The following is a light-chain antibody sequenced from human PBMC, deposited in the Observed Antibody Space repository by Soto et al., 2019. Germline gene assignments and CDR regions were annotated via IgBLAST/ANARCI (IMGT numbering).Light chain of an antibody. V-gene: IGKV3-11*01. CDR2: DAY. J-gene: IGKJ5*01. CDR3: QQRHMWPIT. CDR1: QSFRGL. Sequence: EVVWTQSPVTLSLSPGERATLSCRASQSFRGLLAWYQQKPGQAPRLLIYDAYNRATGIPPRFSGSGSGTDFTLTISSLEPEESAVYYCQQRHMWPITFGQGTRLEIK.